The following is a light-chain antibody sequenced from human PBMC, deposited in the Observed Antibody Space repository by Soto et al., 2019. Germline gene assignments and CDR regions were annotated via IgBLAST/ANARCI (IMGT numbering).Light chain of an antibody. CDR3: QQYDSSLRT. V-gene: IGKV3-20*01. J-gene: IGKJ1*01. Sequence: EIVLTQSPGTLSLSPGERATLSCRASQIVSSGYLAWYQHKPGQAPRLLIYGVSSRATGIPDRFSGSGSGTDFTLTISSLEPEDFAVYYCQQYDSSLRTFGQGTKVEIK. CDR2: GVS. CDR1: QIVSSGY.